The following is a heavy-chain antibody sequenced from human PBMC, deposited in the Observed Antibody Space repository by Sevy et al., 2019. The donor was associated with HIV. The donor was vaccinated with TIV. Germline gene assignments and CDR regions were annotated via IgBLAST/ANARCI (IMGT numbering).Heavy chain of an antibody. V-gene: IGHV4-31*03. CDR3: ARGVDPEDSTSYDFWSGYSY. Sequence: SETLSLTCTVSGGSISSGGYYWSWIRQHPGKGLEWIGYIYYSGRTYYNPSLKSRVTISVDTSKNQFSLKLSSVTAAETAVYYGARGVDPEDSTSYDFWSGYSYWGQGTLVTVSS. CDR2: IYYSGRT. J-gene: IGHJ4*02. D-gene: IGHD3-3*01. CDR1: GGSISSGGYY.